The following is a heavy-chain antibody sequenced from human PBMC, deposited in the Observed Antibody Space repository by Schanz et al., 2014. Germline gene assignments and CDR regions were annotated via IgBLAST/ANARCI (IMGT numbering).Heavy chain of an antibody. CDR1: GFTFSDSW. V-gene: IGHV3-74*02. Sequence: EVQMLESGGGLVQPGGSLRLSCVASGFTFSDSWMHWVRQAPGKGLVWVSRTSHDGSFTTFADSVKGRFTISRDNAKSSLYLQMNSLRDEDTAVYYCAATTILADWGQGTLVAVSS. J-gene: IGHJ4*02. CDR2: TSHDGSFT. CDR3: AATTILAD. D-gene: IGHD3-3*01.